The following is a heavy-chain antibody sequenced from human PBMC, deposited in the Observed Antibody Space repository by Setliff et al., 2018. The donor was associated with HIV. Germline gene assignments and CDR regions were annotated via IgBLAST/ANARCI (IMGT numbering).Heavy chain of an antibody. V-gene: IGHV4-39*02. CDR3: ARDSEGFDYYGSGSYSWFDP. D-gene: IGHD3-10*01. Sequence: SETLSLTCTVSGGSISSSSYYWGWIRQPPGKGLECIGSIYYSGSTYYNPSLKSRVTISVDTSKNQFSLKLSPVTAADTAVYYCARDSEGFDYYGSGSYSWFDPWGQGTLVTVSA. CDR2: IYYSGST. J-gene: IGHJ5*02. CDR1: GGSISSSSYY.